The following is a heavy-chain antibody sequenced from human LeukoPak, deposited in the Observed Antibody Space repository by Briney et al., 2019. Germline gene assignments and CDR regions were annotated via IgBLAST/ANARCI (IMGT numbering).Heavy chain of an antibody. CDR3: AQGDYDYVWGSYQKLDY. V-gene: IGHV3-74*01. J-gene: IGHJ4*02. CDR2: INSDGSST. CDR1: GFTFSSYW. Sequence: GGSLRLSCAASGFTFSSYWMHWVRQAPGKGLVWVSRINSDGSSTSYADSVKGRFTISRDSAKNTLYLQMNSLRAEDTAVYYCAQGDYDYVWGSYQKLDYWGQGTLVTVSS. D-gene: IGHD3-16*02.